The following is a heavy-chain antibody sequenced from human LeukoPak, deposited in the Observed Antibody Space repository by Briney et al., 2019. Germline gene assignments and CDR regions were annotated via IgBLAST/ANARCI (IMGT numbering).Heavy chain of an antibody. CDR1: GDSISSYY. D-gene: IGHD5-24*01. CDR2: IYTSGST. J-gene: IGHJ4*02. V-gene: IGHV4-4*07. Sequence: ASETLSLTCTVSGDSISSYYCSWIRQPAGKGLEWIGRIYTSGSTNYNPSLKSRVTISVDTSKNQFSLRLNSVTAADTAMYYCARGRDGYNFLNRGEYYYFDYWGQGTLITVSS. CDR3: ARGRDGYNFLNRGEYYYFDY.